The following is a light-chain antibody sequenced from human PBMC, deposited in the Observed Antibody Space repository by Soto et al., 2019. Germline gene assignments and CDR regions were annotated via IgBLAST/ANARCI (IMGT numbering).Light chain of an antibody. V-gene: IGLV1-40*01. Sequence: QSVLTQPPSVSGAPGQRVTISCTGSSSNIGAGYDVHWYQQLPGTAPKLLIYGNTNRPSGVPDRFSGSKSDTSASLAIAGLQAEDEDDDYCQSYDSSLSGYVVFGGGTKLTVL. CDR1: SSNIGAGYD. J-gene: IGLJ2*01. CDR2: GNT. CDR3: QSYDSSLSGYVV.